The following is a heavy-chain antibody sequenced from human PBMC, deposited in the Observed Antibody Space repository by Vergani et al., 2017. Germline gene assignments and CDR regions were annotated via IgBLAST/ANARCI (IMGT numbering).Heavy chain of an antibody. CDR2: ILGSGAA. J-gene: IGHJ4*02. V-gene: IGHV4-61*02. Sequence: QVQLQESCPGLVKPSQTLSLTCTVSGASRSSVGYYWTLIRQSAGKRLEWIGDILGSGAANYNPSFQGRVSMSVATSTNQFSLTPGSVNATDTAVYYCAXGSRAADYSGPDSWGQGTRVTVSS. CDR1: GASRSSVGYY. CDR3: AXGSRAADYSGPDS. D-gene: IGHD6-13*01.